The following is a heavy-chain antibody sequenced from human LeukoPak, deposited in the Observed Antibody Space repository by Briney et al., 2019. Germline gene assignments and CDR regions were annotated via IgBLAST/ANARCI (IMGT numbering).Heavy chain of an antibody. Sequence: GASVKVSCKASGDTFSSDAISWVRQAPGQGLEWMGGIIPIFGTANYAQKFQGRVTITADKSTSTAYMELSSLRSEDTAVYYCARVGARSGYDVFLGYWGQGTLVTVSS. CDR3: ARVGARSGYDVFLGY. D-gene: IGHD5-12*01. CDR1: GDTFSSDA. V-gene: IGHV1-69*06. J-gene: IGHJ4*02. CDR2: IIPIFGTA.